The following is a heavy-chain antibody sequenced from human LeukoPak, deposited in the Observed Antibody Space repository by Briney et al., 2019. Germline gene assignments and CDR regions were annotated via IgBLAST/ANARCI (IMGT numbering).Heavy chain of an antibody. V-gene: IGHV1-69*02. J-gene: IGHJ3*02. Sequence: SVKVSCKASGGTFSTYTINWVRQAPGQGLEWTGRIIPILGITKYAQKFQGRVTITADKSTSTAYMELSSLRSEDTAVYYCARGGGDVDAFDIWGQGTMVTVSS. CDR2: IIPILGIT. CDR1: GGTFSTYT. CDR3: ARGGGDVDAFDI. D-gene: IGHD4-17*01.